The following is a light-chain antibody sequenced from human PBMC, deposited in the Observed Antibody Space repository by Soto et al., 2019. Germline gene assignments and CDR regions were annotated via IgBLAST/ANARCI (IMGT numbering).Light chain of an antibody. Sequence: DIRMTQSPSSLSASVGDRVTITCRASQGISTYLNWYQQKPGKAPKLLIYAASSLQRGVPSRFSGSGSETDFTLTISSLQPEDFATYSCQQSYSTTWTVGQGTK. CDR2: AAS. V-gene: IGKV1-39*01. J-gene: IGKJ1*01. CDR1: QGISTY. CDR3: QQSYSTTWT.